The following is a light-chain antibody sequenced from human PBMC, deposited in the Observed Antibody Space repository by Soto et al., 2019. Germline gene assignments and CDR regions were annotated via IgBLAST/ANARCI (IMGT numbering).Light chain of an antibody. V-gene: IGLV1-40*01. J-gene: IGLJ1*01. CDR2: GNS. Sequence: QSVLTQPPSASGTPGQGVTISCSVSTSNIGSNYVYWYQHLPGTAPKLLIYGNSNRPSGVPDRFSGSKSGTSASLAITGLQGEDEADYYCQAYDRSLSGSVFGTGTKVTVL. CDR3: QAYDRSLSGSV. CDR1: TSNIGSNY.